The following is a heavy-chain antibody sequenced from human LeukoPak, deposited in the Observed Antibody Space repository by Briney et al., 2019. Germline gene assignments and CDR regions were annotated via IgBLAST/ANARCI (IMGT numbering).Heavy chain of an antibody. D-gene: IGHD3-22*01. CDR2: INWNGGST. V-gene: IGHV3-20*04. Sequence: GGSLRLSCAASGFTFDDYGMSWVRQAPGTGLEWVSGINWNGGSTGYADSVKGRFTISRDNAKNSLYLQMNSLRAEDTALYYCARDGDSKMMDYFDYWGQGTLVTVSS. J-gene: IGHJ4*02. CDR1: GFTFDDYG. CDR3: ARDGDSKMMDYFDY.